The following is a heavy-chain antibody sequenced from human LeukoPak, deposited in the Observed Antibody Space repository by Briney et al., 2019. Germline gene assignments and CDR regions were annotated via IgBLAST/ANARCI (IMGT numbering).Heavy chain of an antibody. D-gene: IGHD5-24*01. CDR1: GFTFSSYG. CDR2: IDNRGRTT. CDR3: ARIRDGYNDAYDI. V-gene: IGHV3-23*05. J-gene: IGHJ3*02. Sequence: GGTLRLSCAASGFTFSSYGMSWVRQAPGKGLEWVSTIDNRGRTTYYTDSVKGRFTISRDNSKNTLYLQMNSLRAEDTAVYYCARIRDGYNDAYDIWGQGTMVTVPS.